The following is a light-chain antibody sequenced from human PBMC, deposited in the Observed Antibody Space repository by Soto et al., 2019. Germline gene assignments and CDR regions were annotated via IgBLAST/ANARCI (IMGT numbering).Light chain of an antibody. V-gene: IGKV4-1*01. CDR3: QQYYTTPLT. Sequence: DIVMTQSPDSLAASLGERATINCKSSQSVLYTSNNKNYLSWYQQKPGQPPKLLIYWASTRESGVPDRFSGGGSGTDFTLTISTLQAEDVAVYYCQQYYTTPLTFGPGTKVDIK. CDR1: QSVLYTSNNKNY. CDR2: WAS. J-gene: IGKJ3*01.